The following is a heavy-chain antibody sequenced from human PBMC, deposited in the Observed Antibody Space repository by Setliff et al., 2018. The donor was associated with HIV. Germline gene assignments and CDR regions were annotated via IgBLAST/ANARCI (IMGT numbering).Heavy chain of an antibody. CDR3: ARSGKAVGSAGLCAFDI. CDR2: IYPGDSHT. J-gene: IGHJ3*02. V-gene: IGHV5-51*01. D-gene: IGHD6-19*01. CDR1: GYSFTSYW. Sequence: GESLKISCTGSGYSFTSYWNGWVRQMPGKGLEWMGIIYPGDSHTRYSPSFQGQVTISADKSISTAYLQCSSLKASDIAMYYCARSGKAVGSAGLCAFDIWGQGTMVTVSS.